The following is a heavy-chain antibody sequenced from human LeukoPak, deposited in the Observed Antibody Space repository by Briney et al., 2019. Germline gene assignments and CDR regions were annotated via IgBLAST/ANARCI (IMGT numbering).Heavy chain of an antibody. CDR2: INPNSGGT. D-gene: IGHD2-2*01. V-gene: IGHV1-2*06. CDR1: GYTFTSYG. J-gene: IGHJ5*02. Sequence: ASVKVSCKASGYTFTSYGISWVRQAPGQGLEWMGRINPNSGGTNYAQKFQGRVTMTRDTSISTAYMELSRLRSDDTAVYYCARGGGYCSSTSCSTLNWFDPWGQGTLVTVSS. CDR3: ARGGGYCSSTSCSTLNWFDP.